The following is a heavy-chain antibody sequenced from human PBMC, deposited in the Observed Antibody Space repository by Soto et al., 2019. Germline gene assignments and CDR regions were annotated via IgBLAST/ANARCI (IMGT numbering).Heavy chain of an antibody. J-gene: IGHJ5*02. CDR3: AREIEGILYFGEPPPPYP. CDR1: GFTFSSYA. CDR2: ISYDGSNK. V-gene: IGHV3-30-3*01. Sequence: QVQLVESGGGVVQPGRSLRLSCAASGFTFSSYAMHWVRQAPGKGLEWVAVISYDGSNKYYADSVKGRFTVSRDNSKSTLYLQMNSLRAEDTAVYYCAREIEGILYFGEPPPPYPWGQGTLVTVSS. D-gene: IGHD3-10*01.